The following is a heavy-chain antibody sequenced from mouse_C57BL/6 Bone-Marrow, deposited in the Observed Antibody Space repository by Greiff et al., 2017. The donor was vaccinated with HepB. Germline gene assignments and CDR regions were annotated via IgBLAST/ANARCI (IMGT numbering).Heavy chain of an antibody. CDR1: GFSLTSYA. CDR3: ARNPASNCWVYAMDY. D-gene: IGHD2-5*01. CDR2: IWTGGGT. Sequence: VQLQESGPGLVAPSQSLSITCTVSGFSLTSYAISWVRQPPGKGLEWLGVIWTGGGTNYNSALKSRLSISKDNSKSQVFLKMNSLQTDDTARYYCARNPASNCWVYAMDYWGRGTSVTVSS. V-gene: IGHV2-9-1*01. J-gene: IGHJ4*01.